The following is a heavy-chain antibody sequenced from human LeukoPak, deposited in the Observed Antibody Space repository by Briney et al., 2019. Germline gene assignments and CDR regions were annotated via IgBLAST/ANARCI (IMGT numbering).Heavy chain of an antibody. Sequence: ASVKVSCKASGYTFTGYYLHWVRQAPGQGLEWMGRINPNSGGTNYAQKFQGRVTMTTDTSISTAYMELNRLTSDDTAVYYCAREPMVRDFHWFDPWGQGTLVTVSS. CDR2: INPNSGGT. CDR3: AREPMVRDFHWFDP. D-gene: IGHD3-10*01. V-gene: IGHV1-2*06. CDR1: GYTFTGYY. J-gene: IGHJ5*02.